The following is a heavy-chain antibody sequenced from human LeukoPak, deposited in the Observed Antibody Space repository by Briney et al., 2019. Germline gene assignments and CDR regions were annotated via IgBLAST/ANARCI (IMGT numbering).Heavy chain of an antibody. V-gene: IGHV3-30*18. J-gene: IGHJ3*02. CDR3: AKVDCTSTSCHNPFDI. CDR1: GFTFRTYG. Sequence: PGRSLRLSCAASGFTFRTYGMYWVRQAPGKGLEWGAAISYDGSNKYYADSVKGRLSISRDNSKNTLYLQVNSLRAEDTAMYYCAKVDCTSTSCHNPFDIWGQGTLVTVSS. D-gene: IGHD2-2*01. CDR2: ISYDGSNK.